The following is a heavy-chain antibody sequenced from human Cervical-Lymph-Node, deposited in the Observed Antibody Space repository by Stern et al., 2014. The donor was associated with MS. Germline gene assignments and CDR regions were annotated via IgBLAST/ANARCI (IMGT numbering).Heavy chain of an antibody. Sequence: VQLVESGGGVVQPGRSLRLACAASGFIFSRYAMHWVRPAPGKGLEWVAVASYDDSKTYYADSVKGRFTISRDTSKNTLFLQLNNVRPEDTAVYYCVKDQWELFGAFDNWGQGTLVTVSS. J-gene: IGHJ4*02. CDR2: ASYDDSKT. D-gene: IGHD1-7*01. CDR3: VKDQWELFGAFDN. V-gene: IGHV3-30*18. CDR1: GFIFSRYA.